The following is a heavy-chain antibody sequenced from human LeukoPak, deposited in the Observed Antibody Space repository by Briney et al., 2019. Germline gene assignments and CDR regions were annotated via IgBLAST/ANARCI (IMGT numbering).Heavy chain of an antibody. Sequence: GGSLRLSCAASGFTFSSYWMSWVRQAPGKGLEWVANIKQDGSEKYYVDSVKGRFTISRDNAKNSLYLQMNSLRAEDTAVYYCAREDYYGSGSSNYYYYGMDVWGQGTTVTVSS. CDR2: IKQDGSEK. CDR1: GFTFSSYW. J-gene: IGHJ6*02. V-gene: IGHV3-7*01. D-gene: IGHD3-10*01. CDR3: AREDYYGSGSSNYYYYGMDV.